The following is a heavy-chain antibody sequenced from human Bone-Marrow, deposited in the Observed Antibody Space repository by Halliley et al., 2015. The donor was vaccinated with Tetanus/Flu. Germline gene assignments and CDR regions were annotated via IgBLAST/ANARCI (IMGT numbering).Heavy chain of an antibody. J-gene: IGHJ4*02. Sequence: SLRLSCAASGFTFSGYSMNWVRHAPGKGLEWVSSISSASSFIYYADSVKGRFTISRDNAENSLYLQMNSLRAEDSALYYCARTVLGNNYFDFWGQGTLVTVSS. CDR3: ARTVLGNNYFDF. V-gene: IGHV3-21*01. CDR1: GFTFSGYS. CDR2: ISSASSFI. D-gene: IGHD6-6*01.